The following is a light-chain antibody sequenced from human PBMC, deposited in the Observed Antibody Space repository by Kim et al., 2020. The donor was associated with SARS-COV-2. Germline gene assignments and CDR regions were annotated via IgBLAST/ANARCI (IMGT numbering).Light chain of an antibody. CDR3: SSYTSSSTRV. CDR1: SRDVAGYNY. CDR2: DVS. V-gene: IGLV2-14*03. Sequence: QAITISCTGTSRDVAGYNYVSWYQQHPGKAPKLMIYDVSNRPSGVSNRFSGSKSGNTASLTISGLQAEDEADYYCSSYTSSSTRVFGGGTQLTVL. J-gene: IGLJ3*02.